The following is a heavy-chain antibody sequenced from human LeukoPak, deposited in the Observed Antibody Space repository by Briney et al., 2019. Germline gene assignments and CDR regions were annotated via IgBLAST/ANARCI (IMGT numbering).Heavy chain of an antibody. V-gene: IGHV3-7*01. D-gene: IGHD5-12*01. CDR2: IKQDGSEK. J-gene: IGHJ4*02. Sequence: GGSLRVSCAASGYTFSTYWMSWVRQAPGKGLEWVANIKQDGSEKHYVESVKGRFTISRDNAKNSLYLEMNSLRAEDTAVYYCARGTYSLDYWGQGTLVTVSS. CDR1: GYTFSTYW. CDR3: ARGTYSLDY.